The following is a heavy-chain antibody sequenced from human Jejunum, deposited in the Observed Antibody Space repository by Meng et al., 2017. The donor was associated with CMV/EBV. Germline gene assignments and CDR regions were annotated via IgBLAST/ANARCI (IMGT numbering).Heavy chain of an antibody. Sequence: QVQLRESGPALWKPSETLSLTCAVSGDPITNHNWWAWVRQPPGKGLEWIGEIPHRGSSAYSPSLKSRVSMSIDKSKNQFSLKLTSVTAADTAVHHCLRGSGGSVWGQGTLVTVSS. CDR3: LRGSGGSV. CDR1: GDPITNHNW. CDR2: IPHRGSS. D-gene: IGHD3-10*01. V-gene: IGHV4-4*02. J-gene: IGHJ1*01.